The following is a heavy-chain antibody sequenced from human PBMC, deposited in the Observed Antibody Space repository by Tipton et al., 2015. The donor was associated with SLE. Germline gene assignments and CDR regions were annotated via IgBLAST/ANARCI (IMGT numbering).Heavy chain of an antibody. CDR2: INHSGST. CDR1: GGSFSGYY. J-gene: IGHJ4*02. V-gene: IGHV4-34*01. CDR3: ARGIAAAGNY. Sequence: TLSLTCAVYGGSFSGYYWSWIRQPPGKGLERIGEINHSGSTNYNPSLKSRVTISVDTSKNQFSLKLSSVTAADTAVYYCARGIAAAGNYWGQGTLVTVSS. D-gene: IGHD6-13*01.